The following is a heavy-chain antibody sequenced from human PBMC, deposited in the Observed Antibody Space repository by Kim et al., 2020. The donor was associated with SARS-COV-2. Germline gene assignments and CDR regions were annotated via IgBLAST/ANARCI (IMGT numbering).Heavy chain of an antibody. Sequence: SETLSLTCAVYGGSFSGYYWSWIRQPPGKGLEWIGEINHSGSTNYNPSLKSRVTISVDTSKNQFSLKLSSVTAADTAVYYCARGVVPYYYDSSGYRHYYFDYWGQGTLVTVSS. V-gene: IGHV4-34*01. D-gene: IGHD3-22*01. J-gene: IGHJ4*02. CDR1: GGSFSGYY. CDR2: INHSGST. CDR3: ARGVVPYYYDSSGYRHYYFDY.